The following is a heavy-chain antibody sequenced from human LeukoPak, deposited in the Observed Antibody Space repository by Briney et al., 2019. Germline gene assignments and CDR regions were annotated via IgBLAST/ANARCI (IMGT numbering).Heavy chain of an antibody. Sequence: ASVKGSCKASGYTFTGYYMHWVRQAPGQGLEWMGWINPNSGGTNYAQKFQGRVTMTRDTSISTAYMELSRLRSDDTAVYYCARAGYYDFWSGYLYYFDYWGQGTLVTVSS. CDR3: ARAGYYDFWSGYLYYFDY. CDR2: INPNSGGT. D-gene: IGHD3-3*01. J-gene: IGHJ4*02. V-gene: IGHV1-2*02. CDR1: GYTFTGYY.